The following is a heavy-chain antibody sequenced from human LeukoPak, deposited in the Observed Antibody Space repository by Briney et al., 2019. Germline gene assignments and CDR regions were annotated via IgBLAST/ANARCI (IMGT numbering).Heavy chain of an antibody. D-gene: IGHD2-2*01. CDR1: GYTFTSYG. Sequence: GASVKVSCKASGYTFTSYGFSWVRQAPGQGLEWMGWISGYNGDTDYAQKFQGRVTLTIDTSTTTAYMELRSLRSDDTAVYYCARDLTISRDEDIVVVPADLKHFDSWGQGTLVTVSS. CDR3: ARDLTISRDEDIVVVPADLKHFDS. CDR2: ISGYNGDT. V-gene: IGHV1-18*01. J-gene: IGHJ4*02.